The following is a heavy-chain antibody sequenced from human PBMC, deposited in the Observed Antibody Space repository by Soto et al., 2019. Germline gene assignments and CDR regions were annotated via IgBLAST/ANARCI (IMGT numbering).Heavy chain of an antibody. Sequence: GGSLRLSCAASGFTFSTYAMSWVRQAPGKGLEWVSAIGGSDGSTHYADSVEGRLTISRDNSKNTLYLQINSLRAGDTAVYYCAKEGSTSYAFFDSWGQGTLVTVSS. CDR1: GFTFSTYA. CDR3: AKEGSTSYAFFDS. J-gene: IGHJ4*02. D-gene: IGHD6-6*01. CDR2: IGGSDGST. V-gene: IGHV3-23*01.